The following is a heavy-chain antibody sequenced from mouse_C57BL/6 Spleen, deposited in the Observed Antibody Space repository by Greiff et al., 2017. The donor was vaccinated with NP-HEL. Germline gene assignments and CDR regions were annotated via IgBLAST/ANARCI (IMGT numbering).Heavy chain of an antibody. CDR1: GFNIKDYY. Sequence: VHVKQSGAELVRPGASVKLSCTASGFNIKDYYMHWVKQRPEQGLEWIGRIDPEDGDTEYAPKFQGKATMTADTSSNTAYLQLSSLTSEDTAVYYCTILYYGSSSSFAYWGQGTLVTVSA. CDR3: TILYYGSSSSFAY. V-gene: IGHV14-1*01. J-gene: IGHJ3*01. CDR2: IDPEDGDT. D-gene: IGHD1-1*01.